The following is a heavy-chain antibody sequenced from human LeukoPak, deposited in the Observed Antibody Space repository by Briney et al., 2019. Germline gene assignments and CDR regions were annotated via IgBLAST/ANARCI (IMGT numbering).Heavy chain of an antibody. D-gene: IGHD2-2*02. V-gene: IGHV4-61*01. J-gene: IGHJ4*02. CDR3: AREYTNSSPHFDY. CDR2: VSYSGST. Sequence: SETLSLTSTVSGGSASKNNNFWSWIRQPPGKGLEWIGYVSYSGSTNYNPSLKSRVTISVDTSKNQFSLQLSSVTAADTAVYYCAREYTNSSPHFDYWGQGTLVTVSS. CDR1: GGSASKNNNF.